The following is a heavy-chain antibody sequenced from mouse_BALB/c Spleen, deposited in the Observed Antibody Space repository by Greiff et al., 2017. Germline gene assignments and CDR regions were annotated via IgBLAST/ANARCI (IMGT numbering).Heavy chain of an antibody. CDR3: ARQLDSSGFYAMDY. Sequence: EVQVVESGGGLVKPGGSLKLSCAASGFAFSSYDMSWVRQTPEKRLEWVAYISSGGGSTYYPDTVKGRFTISRDNAKNTLYLQMSSLKSEDTAMYYCARQLDSSGFYAMDYWGQGTSVTVSS. CDR2: ISSGGGST. D-gene: IGHD3-2*01. J-gene: IGHJ4*01. CDR1: GFAFSSYD. V-gene: IGHV5-12-1*01.